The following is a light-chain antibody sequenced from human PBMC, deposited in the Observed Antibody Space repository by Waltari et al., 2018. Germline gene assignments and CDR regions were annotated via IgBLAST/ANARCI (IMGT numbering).Light chain of an antibody. J-gene: IGKJ4*01. Sequence: DIQMIQSQSSLSASVGDRVTTNFRASQSISGSLHLYQQKPGHAPKLLIYAASTMQSEVPSRCRGSGAGTDCTLTINRLQPEDFATYYCQRSYNDPLTFGRGTKMEIK. CDR2: AAS. CDR3: QRSYNDPLT. CDR1: QSISGS. V-gene: IGKV1-39*01.